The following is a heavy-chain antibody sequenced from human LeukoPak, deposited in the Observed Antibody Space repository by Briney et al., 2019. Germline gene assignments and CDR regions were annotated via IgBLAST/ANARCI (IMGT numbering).Heavy chain of an antibody. D-gene: IGHD3-22*01. Sequence: GGSLRLSCAASGFTFSSYSMNWVRQAPGKGLEWVSSISSSSSYIYYADSVKGRFTISRDNSKNTLYLQMNSLRAEDTAVYYCAKDYYDSSGYYSDYWGQGTLVTVSS. V-gene: IGHV3-21*01. J-gene: IGHJ4*02. CDR1: GFTFSSYS. CDR2: ISSSSSYI. CDR3: AKDYYDSSGYYSDY.